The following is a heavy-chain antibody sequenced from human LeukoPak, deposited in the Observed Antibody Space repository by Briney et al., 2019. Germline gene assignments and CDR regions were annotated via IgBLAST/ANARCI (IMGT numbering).Heavy chain of an antibody. J-gene: IGHJ4*02. CDR1: GFTFSSYE. D-gene: IGHD5-18*01. Sequence: GGSLRLSCAASGFTFSSYEMNWVRRAPRKGQEWVLYISSSSSTIYYADSVKGRFTISRDNAKKSLYLQMNSLRAEDTAVYYCARDERYSHFDYWGQGTLVTVSS. CDR2: ISSSSSTI. V-gene: IGHV3-48*03. CDR3: ARDERYSHFDY.